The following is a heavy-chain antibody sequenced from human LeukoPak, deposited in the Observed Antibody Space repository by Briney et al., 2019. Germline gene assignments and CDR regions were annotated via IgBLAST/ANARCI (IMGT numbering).Heavy chain of an antibody. CDR3: TTEDRVGRFGYYYYGMDV. D-gene: IGHD3-10*01. CDR2: IKSKTDGGTT. V-gene: IGHV3-15*01. CDR1: GFTFSNAW. Sequence: PGGSLRLSCAASGFTFSNAWMSWVRQAPGKGLEWVGRIKSKTDGGTTDYAAPVKGRFTISRDDSKNTLYLQMNSLKTEDTAVYYCTTEDRVGRFGYYYYGMDVWGQGTTVTVSS. J-gene: IGHJ6*02.